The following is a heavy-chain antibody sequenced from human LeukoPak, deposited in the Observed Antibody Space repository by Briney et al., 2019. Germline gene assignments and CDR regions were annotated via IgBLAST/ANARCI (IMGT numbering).Heavy chain of an antibody. J-gene: IGHJ6*02. Sequence: SETLSLTCIVSGGSISSISSNNYHWGWIRQPPGKGLEWIGSIYYSGSTYYNPSLKSRVTISVDTSKNQFSLKLSSVTAADTALYYCAREMGVVTAHGIDVWGQGTTVTVS. CDR3: AREMGVVTAHGIDV. V-gene: IGHV4-39*02. CDR2: IYYSGST. CDR1: GGSISSISSNNYH. D-gene: IGHD4-23*01.